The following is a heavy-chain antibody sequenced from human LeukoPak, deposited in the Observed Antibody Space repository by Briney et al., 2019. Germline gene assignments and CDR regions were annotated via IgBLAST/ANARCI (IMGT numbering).Heavy chain of an antibody. CDR1: GYTFTSHG. CDR2: INPSGGST. Sequence: ASVKVSCKASGYTFTSHGISWVRQAPGQGLEWMGVINPSGGSTSYAQKFQGRVTMTRDMSTSTVYMELSSLRSEDTAMYYCARASYSGSLGAFDIWGQGTMVIVSA. J-gene: IGHJ3*02. D-gene: IGHD2-21*01. V-gene: IGHV1-46*01. CDR3: ARASYSGSLGAFDI.